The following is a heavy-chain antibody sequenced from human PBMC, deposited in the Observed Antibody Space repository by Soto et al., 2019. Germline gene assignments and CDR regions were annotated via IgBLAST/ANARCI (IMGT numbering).Heavy chain of an antibody. J-gene: IGHJ4*02. Sequence: TLCLTGTVSGASISNAAYSWSWIRQPPGKGLEWIGYIYPSGMPFYNPSLRSRVTISIDMSNDQFSLNLKSVTAADTAVYYCARERGGYGLFDSWGQGTLVTVSS. V-gene: IGHV4-30-2*01. CDR3: ARERGGYGLFDS. CDR1: GASISNAAYS. CDR2: IYPSGMP. D-gene: IGHD5-18*01.